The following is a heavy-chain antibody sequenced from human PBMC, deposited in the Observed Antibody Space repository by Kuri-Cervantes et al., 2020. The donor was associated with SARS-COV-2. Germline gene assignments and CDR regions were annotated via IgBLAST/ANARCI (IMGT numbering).Heavy chain of an antibody. CDR2: ISGSGGST. J-gene: IGHJ4*02. Sequence: GGSLRLSCAASGFTFSSYAMSWVRQAPGKGLEWVSAISGSGGSTYYADSVKGRFTISRDNAKNSLYLQMNSLRAEDTAVYYCARPNWGLDYWGQGTLVTVSS. CDR3: ARPNWGLDY. D-gene: IGHD7-27*01. CDR1: GFTFSSYA. V-gene: IGHV3-23*01.